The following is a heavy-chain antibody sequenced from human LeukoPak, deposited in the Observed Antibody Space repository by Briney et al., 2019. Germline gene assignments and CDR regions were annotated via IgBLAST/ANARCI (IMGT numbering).Heavy chain of an antibody. J-gene: IGHJ4*02. V-gene: IGHV1-24*01. D-gene: IGHD5-24*01. CDR1: GYTLTELS. Sequence: ASVKVSCKVSGYTLTELSVHWVRQAPGKGLEWMGGLDPEEAETIYAQRFQGRVSMTEDTSTDTAYMELSSLRSDDTAVYYCARPQEEDGYNYNWAFDYWGQGTLVTVSS. CDR3: ARPQEEDGYNYNWAFDY. CDR2: LDPEEAET.